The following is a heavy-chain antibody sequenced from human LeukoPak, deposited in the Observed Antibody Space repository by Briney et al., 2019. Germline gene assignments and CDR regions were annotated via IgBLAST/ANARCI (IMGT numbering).Heavy chain of an antibody. J-gene: IGHJ5*02. CDR2: INPKSGGR. D-gene: IGHD1-26*01. CDR3: AREGSGSYYLWFDP. CDR1: GYTFTGYY. V-gene: IGHV1-2*02. Sequence: ASVKVSCMASGYTFTGYYMHWVRQAPGQGLEWMGWINPKSGGRNYGQKFQGRVTMTRDTSISTAYMEVSRLRSDDTAMYYCAREGSGSYYLWFDPWGQGTLVTVSS.